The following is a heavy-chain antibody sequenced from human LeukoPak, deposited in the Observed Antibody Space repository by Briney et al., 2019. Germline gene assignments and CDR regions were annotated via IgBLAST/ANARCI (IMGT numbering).Heavy chain of an antibody. Sequence: PSETLSLTCTVSGYSISSGYYWGWIRQPPGKGLEWIGSIYHSGSTYYNPSLKSRVTISVDTSKNQFSLKLSSVTAADTAVYYCARARRTVAIDYWGQGTLVTVSS. J-gene: IGHJ4*02. CDR3: ARARRTVAIDY. CDR2: IYHSGST. D-gene: IGHD5-12*01. V-gene: IGHV4-38-2*02. CDR1: GYSISSGYY.